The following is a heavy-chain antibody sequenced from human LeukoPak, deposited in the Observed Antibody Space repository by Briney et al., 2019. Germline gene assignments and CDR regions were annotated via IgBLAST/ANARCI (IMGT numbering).Heavy chain of an antibody. Sequence: GGSLRLSCAASGLTASSNYMSWVRQAPGKGLEWVSVIYSSGSTYYADSVKGRFTISRDNSKNTLYLQMNSLRVEDTAVYYCARWGSLNVDYWGQGTLVTVSS. CDR3: ARWGSLNVDY. CDR1: GLTASSNY. V-gene: IGHV3-66*01. CDR2: IYSSGST. J-gene: IGHJ4*02. D-gene: IGHD3-16*01.